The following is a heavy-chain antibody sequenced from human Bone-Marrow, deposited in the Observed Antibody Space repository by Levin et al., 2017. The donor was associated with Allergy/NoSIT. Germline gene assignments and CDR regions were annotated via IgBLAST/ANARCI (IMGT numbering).Heavy chain of an antibody. D-gene: IGHD1-14*01. Sequence: GGSLRLSCVGSGFIFSAYAIHWVRQAPGKGLIWMTVISYDGSNTEYAESVKGRFTVSRDNSKNTVYLQMNSLRPEDTAVYYCARDYTESSDHLGPWGQGTLVTVSS. J-gene: IGHJ5*02. CDR3: ARDYTESSDHLGP. CDR2: ISYDGSNT. V-gene: IGHV3-30*04. CDR1: GFIFSAYA.